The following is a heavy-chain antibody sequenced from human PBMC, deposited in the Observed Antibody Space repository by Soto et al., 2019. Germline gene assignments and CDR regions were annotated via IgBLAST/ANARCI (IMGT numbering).Heavy chain of an antibody. CDR2: VIPIFGTT. Sequence: QVHLVQSGAEVKKPGSSVQVSCKASGGTFSSYAISWVRQAPGQGLEWMGGVIPIFGTTNYAQKFQGRVTITADESTSTAYMELSSLRSEDTAVYYCTRDRGRRYNDGRGYYYSAYWGQGNLVTVSS. V-gene: IGHV1-69*01. CDR1: GGTFSSYA. J-gene: IGHJ4*02. D-gene: IGHD3-22*01. CDR3: TRDRGRRYNDGRGYYYSAY.